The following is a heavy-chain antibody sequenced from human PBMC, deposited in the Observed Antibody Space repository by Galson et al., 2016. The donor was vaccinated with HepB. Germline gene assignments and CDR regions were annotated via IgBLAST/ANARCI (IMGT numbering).Heavy chain of an antibody. V-gene: IGHV3-48*04. CDR2: IGSSSATI. CDR3: ARDSSPLTPPPRMYIAARNPFDS. Sequence: SLRLSCAASGFTFSSYSMNWVRQAPGKGLEWISYIGSSSATIFYADSVKGRFTISRDDAKNSLYLQMTSLRAEDAAVYYCARDSSPLTPPPRMYIAARNPFDSWGQGTLLTVSS. J-gene: IGHJ4*02. CDR1: GFTFSSYS. D-gene: IGHD6-6*01.